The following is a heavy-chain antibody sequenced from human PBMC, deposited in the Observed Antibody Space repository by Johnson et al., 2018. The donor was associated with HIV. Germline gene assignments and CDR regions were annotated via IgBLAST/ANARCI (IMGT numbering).Heavy chain of an antibody. D-gene: IGHD6-13*01. Sequence: QVQLVESGGGVVQPGRSLRLSCAASGLTFSSYAMHWVRQAPGKGLEWVAVISSDGRNKYYEESVKGRFTISRDNSKHTVHLQRNSLRAEDTAVYYCARVSQQQGGVYDAFDIWGQGTMVTVSS. CDR1: GLTFSSYA. J-gene: IGHJ3*02. CDR2: ISSDGRNK. CDR3: ARVSQQQGGVYDAFDI. V-gene: IGHV3-30*04.